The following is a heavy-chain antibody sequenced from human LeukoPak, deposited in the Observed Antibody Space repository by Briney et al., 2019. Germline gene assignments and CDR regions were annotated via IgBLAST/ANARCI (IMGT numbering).Heavy chain of an antibody. CDR1: GFTVSSNY. J-gene: IGHJ4*02. V-gene: IGHV3-30*18. D-gene: IGHD1-26*01. CDR3: AKDTSQGSYLVDY. Sequence: GGSLRLSCAASGFTVSSNYMSWVRQAPGKGLECVAVISHDGTNKYYTDSVKGRFTISRDNSQNALYLQMNSLTAEDTALYYCAKDTSQGSYLVDYWGQGTLVTVSS. CDR2: ISHDGTNK.